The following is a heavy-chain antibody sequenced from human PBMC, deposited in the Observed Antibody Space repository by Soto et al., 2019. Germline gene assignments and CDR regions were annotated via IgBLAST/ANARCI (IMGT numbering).Heavy chain of an antibody. V-gene: IGHV3-7*01. CDR1: GFTFSTYL. Sequence: GGSLRLSCAASGFTFSTYLMNWVRQAPGKGLEWVANIKQDGIEKYYVDSVKGRFAISRDNAKDSLFLQMNNLRAEDTAVYYCVRDWSTFWGMDVWGQGTTVTVSS. CDR3: VRDWSTFWGMDV. J-gene: IGHJ6*02. CDR2: IKQDGIEK.